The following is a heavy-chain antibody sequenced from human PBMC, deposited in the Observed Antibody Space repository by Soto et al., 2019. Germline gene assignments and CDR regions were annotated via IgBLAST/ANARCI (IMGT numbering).Heavy chain of an antibody. CDR2: ISSGSSTI. D-gene: IGHD6-19*01. CDR3: ATSSGALAASFPYYFDY. V-gene: IGHV3-11*01. CDR1: GFRFSDHY. J-gene: IGHJ4*01. Sequence: PWGSLRLSCAAAGFRFSDHYMTWIRQAPGKGLEWVSYISSGSSTIYYAHSVKGRFTISRDNAKNSLNLQMNSLRAEDTAVYYCATSSGALAASFPYYFDYWGHGTLVTVSS.